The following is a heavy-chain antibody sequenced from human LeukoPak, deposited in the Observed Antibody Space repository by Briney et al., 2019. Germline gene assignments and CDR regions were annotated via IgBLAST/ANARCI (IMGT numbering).Heavy chain of an antibody. D-gene: IGHD7-27*01. CDR1: GFTVSSNY. CDR3: ARVMEGKSGTGKAFDY. V-gene: IGHV3-21*01. CDR2: ISSSSSYI. Sequence: AGGSLRLSCAASGFTVSSNYMSWVRQAPGKGLEWVSSISSSSSYIYYADSVKGRFTISRDNAKNSLYLQMNSLRAEDTAVYYCARVMEGKSGTGKAFDYWGQGTLVTVSS. J-gene: IGHJ4*02.